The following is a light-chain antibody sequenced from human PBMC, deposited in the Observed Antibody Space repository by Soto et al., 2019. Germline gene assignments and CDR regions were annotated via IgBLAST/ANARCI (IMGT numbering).Light chain of an antibody. CDR2: EVS. J-gene: IGLJ1*01. Sequence: QSVLTQPPSASGSPGQSVTISCTGTSSDVGKYDYVSWFQHHPGKAPKLIIYEVSKRPSGVPDRFSGPKSGNTASLTISGLQAEDEADYYCTSYTSSSTQVFGTGTKVTVL. V-gene: IGLV2-8*01. CDR1: SSDVGKYDY. CDR3: TSYTSSSTQV.